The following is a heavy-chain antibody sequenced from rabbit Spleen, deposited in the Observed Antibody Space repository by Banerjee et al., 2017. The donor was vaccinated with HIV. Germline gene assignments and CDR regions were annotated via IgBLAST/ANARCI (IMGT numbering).Heavy chain of an antibody. CDR3: ARDTGSSFSSYGMAL. Sequence: QSLEESGGGLVQPEGSLTLTCTASGFSFSSSDYMCWVRQAPGKGLEWISCIAGISSGFTYSATWAKGRFTCSKTSSTTVTLQMTSLTVADTATYFCARDTGSSFSSYGMALWGPGTLVTVS. V-gene: IGHV1S40*01. J-gene: IGHJ6*01. CDR1: GFSFSSSDY. CDR2: IAGISSGFT. D-gene: IGHD8-1*01.